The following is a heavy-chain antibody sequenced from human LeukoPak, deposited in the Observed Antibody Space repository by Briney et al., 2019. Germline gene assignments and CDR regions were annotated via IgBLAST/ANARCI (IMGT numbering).Heavy chain of an antibody. CDR2: INPNSGVT. V-gene: IGHV1-2*02. CDR3: ARGRSTWYSWFDP. Sequence: ASVKVSCKAPTYTFTEYYVHWVRQAPGQGLVWMGWINPNSGVTDYVQKFQGRVTMTRDTSISTAYMELSRLRSDDTAVYYCARGRSTWYSWFDPWGQGTLVTVSS. D-gene: IGHD6-13*01. J-gene: IGHJ5*02. CDR1: TYTFTEYY.